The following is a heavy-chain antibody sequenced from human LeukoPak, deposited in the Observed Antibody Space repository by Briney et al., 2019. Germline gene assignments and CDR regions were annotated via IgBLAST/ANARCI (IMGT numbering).Heavy chain of an antibody. D-gene: IGHD2-2*01. CDR3: ATRRNGIVVVPAARYQFDY. CDR2: FDPEDGET. Sequence: ASVKVSCKVSGYTLTELSMHWVRQAPGKGLEWMGGFDPEDGETIYAQKFQGRVTMTEDTSTDTAYMELSSLRSEDTAVYYCATRRNGIVVVPAARYQFDYWGQGTLVTVSS. J-gene: IGHJ4*02. V-gene: IGHV1-24*01. CDR1: GYTLTELS.